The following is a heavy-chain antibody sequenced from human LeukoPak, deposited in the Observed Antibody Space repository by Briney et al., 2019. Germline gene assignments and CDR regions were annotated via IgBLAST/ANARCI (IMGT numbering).Heavy chain of an antibody. CDR3: ARGPSPYYYYYMDV. V-gene: IGHV3-48*04. D-gene: IGHD2-2*01. J-gene: IGHJ6*03. Sequence: GGSPRLSCAASGFTFSSYSMNWVRQAPGKGLEWVSYISSSSSTIYYADSVKGRFTISRDNAKNSLYLQMNSLRAEDTAVYYCARGPSPYYYYYMDVWGKGTTVTVSS. CDR1: GFTFSSYS. CDR2: ISSSSSTI.